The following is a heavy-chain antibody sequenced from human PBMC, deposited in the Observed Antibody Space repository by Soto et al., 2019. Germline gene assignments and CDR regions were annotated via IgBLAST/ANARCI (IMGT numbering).Heavy chain of an antibody. J-gene: IGHJ4*02. D-gene: IGHD2-21*02. CDR1: GFTFSSYV. CDR3: EKDPDCGGDCYLDY. CDR2: ISYDGINK. Sequence: GGSLRLSCAASGFTFSSYVMHWVRQAPGKGLEWVAVISYDGINKYYADSVKGRFTISRDNSKNTLYLQMNSLRAEDTAVYYCEKDPDCGGDCYLDYWGQGTLDTVSS. V-gene: IGHV3-30*18.